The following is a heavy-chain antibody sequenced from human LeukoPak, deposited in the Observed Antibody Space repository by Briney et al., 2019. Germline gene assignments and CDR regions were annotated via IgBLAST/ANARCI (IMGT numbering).Heavy chain of an antibody. Sequence: SETLSLTCTVSGGSISSSSYYWGWIRQPPGKGLEWIGSIYYSGNTYYNSSLKSRVTISVDTSKNQFSLKLTSVTAAGTAVYYCASHGPSGSYFAFDYWGQGTLVTVSS. J-gene: IGHJ4*02. D-gene: IGHD3-10*01. V-gene: IGHV4-39*07. CDR3: ASHGPSGSYFAFDY. CDR1: GGSISSSSYY. CDR2: IYYSGNT.